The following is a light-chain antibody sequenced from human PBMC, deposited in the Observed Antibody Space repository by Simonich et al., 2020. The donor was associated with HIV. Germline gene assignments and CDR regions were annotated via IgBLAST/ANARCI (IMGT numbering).Light chain of an antibody. CDR3: QQYGSSPIT. V-gene: IGKV3-20*01. CDR2: GAS. J-gene: IGKJ5*01. Sequence: EIVLTQSPGTLSLSPGERATLSCRASQSVSSSYLAWYQQKPGQPPRLLIYGASRRAPGIPDRFRGSGSGTDFTLTISRLEPEDFAVYYCQQYGSSPITFGQGTRLEIK. CDR1: QSVSSSY.